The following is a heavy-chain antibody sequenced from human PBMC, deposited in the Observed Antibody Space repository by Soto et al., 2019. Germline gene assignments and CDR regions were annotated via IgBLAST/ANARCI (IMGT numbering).Heavy chain of an antibody. CDR3: ARDRAYSSFDY. Sequence: GGSLRLSCAVSGLTFRSVWMSWVRQAPGKGLEWVATINPDGSTTDHVDSVKGRFTVSRDNARNSLYLQMDSLRVEDTAVYFCARDRAYSSFDYWGQGTPVT. D-gene: IGHD4-4*01. J-gene: IGHJ4*02. CDR1: GLTFRSVW. V-gene: IGHV3-7*03. CDR2: INPDGSTT.